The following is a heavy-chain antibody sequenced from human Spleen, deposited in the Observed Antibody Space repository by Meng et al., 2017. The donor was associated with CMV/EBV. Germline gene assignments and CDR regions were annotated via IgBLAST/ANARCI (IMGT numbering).Heavy chain of an antibody. Sequence: GGSLRLSCAASGFTFSDYWMSWVRQAPGKGLEWVANIKQDGSDKYYVDSVKGRFTISRDNAKNSLYLQMNSLRAEDTAIYYCARQLVKGGYSNYHYYGMDAWGQGTTVTVSS. V-gene: IGHV3-7*01. D-gene: IGHD3-22*01. CDR2: IKQDGSDK. CDR3: ARQLVKGGYSNYHYYGMDA. CDR1: GFTFSDYW. J-gene: IGHJ6*02.